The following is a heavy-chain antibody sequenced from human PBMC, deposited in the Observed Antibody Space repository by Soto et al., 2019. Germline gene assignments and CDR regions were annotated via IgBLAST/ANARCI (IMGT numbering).Heavy chain of an antibody. J-gene: IGHJ4*02. V-gene: IGHV3-74*02. D-gene: IGHD2-2*01. Sequence: EVQLVESGGGLVQPGGSLRLSCAASGFTFSTYWMHWVRQAPGEGLVWVSRIKSDGSSTHYADSVKGRFTISRDNAGNTRYLQMNSRRGEDTAVYYCARVTSRSHAGAYDFWGQGTLVTVSS. CDR2: IKSDGSST. CDR3: ARVTSRSHAGAYDF. CDR1: GFTFSTYW.